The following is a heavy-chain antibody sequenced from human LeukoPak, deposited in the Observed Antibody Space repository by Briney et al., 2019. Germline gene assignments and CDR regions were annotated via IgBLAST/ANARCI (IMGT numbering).Heavy chain of an antibody. V-gene: IGHV5-51*01. J-gene: IGHJ5*02. CDR3: ATEAMYYYGSGSYFVWFDP. CDR1: GYSFTSYW. D-gene: IGHD3-10*01. Sequence: GESLQISCKGSGYSFTSYWIGWVRQMPGKGLEWMGIIYPGDSDTRYSPSFQGQVTISADKSISTAYLQWSSLKASDTAMYYCATEAMYYYGSGSYFVWFDPWGQGTLVTVSS. CDR2: IYPGDSDT.